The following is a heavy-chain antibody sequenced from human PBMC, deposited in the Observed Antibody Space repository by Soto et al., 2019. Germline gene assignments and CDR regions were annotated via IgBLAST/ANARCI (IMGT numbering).Heavy chain of an antibody. V-gene: IGHV1-3*01. Sequence: QVQLVQSVAEVKKPGASVKVSCKASGYTFTSYAMHWVRQAPGQRLEWMGWINAGNGNTKYSQKLQGRVTITRDTSASTAYMDLSSLRSEVTDVDYCARVIGCWYYFDDWGQGTLVTVSS. J-gene: IGHJ4*02. CDR3: ARVIGCWYYFDD. D-gene: IGHD3-16*02. CDR1: GYTFTSYA. CDR2: INAGNGNT.